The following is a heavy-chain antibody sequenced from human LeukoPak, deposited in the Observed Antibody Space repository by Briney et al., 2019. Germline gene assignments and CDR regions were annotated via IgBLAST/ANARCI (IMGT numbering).Heavy chain of an antibody. CDR2: IYYSGST. CDR1: GYSMSSSNW. D-gene: IGHD3-22*01. V-gene: IGHV4-28*01. Sequence: SDTLSLTCAVSGYSMSSSNWWGWIRQPPGKGLEWIGYIYYSGSTYYNPSLKSRVTMSVDTSKNQFSLKLSPVTAVDTAVYYCASGSSGYIPVPFDIWGQGTMVTVSS. J-gene: IGHJ3*02. CDR3: ASGSSGYIPVPFDI.